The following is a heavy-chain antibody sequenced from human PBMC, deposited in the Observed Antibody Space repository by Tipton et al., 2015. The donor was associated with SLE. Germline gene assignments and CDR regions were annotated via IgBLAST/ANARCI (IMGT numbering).Heavy chain of an antibody. V-gene: IGHV4-34*01. Sequence: TLSLTCAVYGGSFSGYYWSWIRQPPGKGLEWIGEINHSGSTNYNPSLKSRVTISVDTSKNQFSLKLSSVTAADTAVYYCARDRGWDSNDPGVAFDIWGQGTMVTVSS. CDR2: INHSGST. CDR1: GGSFSGYY. D-gene: IGHD6-13*01. CDR3: ARDRGWDSNDPGVAFDI. J-gene: IGHJ3*02.